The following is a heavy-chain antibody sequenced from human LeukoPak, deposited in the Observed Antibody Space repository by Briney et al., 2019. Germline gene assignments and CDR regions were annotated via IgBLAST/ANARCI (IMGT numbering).Heavy chain of an antibody. J-gene: IGHJ4*02. D-gene: IGHD6-19*01. V-gene: IGHV4-59*11. CDR2: IHNSGST. Sequence: PLETLSLTCTVSGDSITSRYWSWIRQPPGKGLDWIGYIHNSGSTNYNPSLRSRVTISQDTSKNQFSLKLSSVTAADTAVYYCATSLRGRIAMAGPIVPYYFDYWGQGTLVTVSS. CDR1: GDSITSRY. CDR3: ATSLRGRIAMAGPIVPYYFDY.